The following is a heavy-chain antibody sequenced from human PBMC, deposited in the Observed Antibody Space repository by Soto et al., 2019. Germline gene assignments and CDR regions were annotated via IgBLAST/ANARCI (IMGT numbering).Heavy chain of an antibody. CDR1: GFTFSNYA. CDR2: ISGGSSKK. V-gene: IGHV3-23*01. Sequence: EVQLLESGGDFVQPGGSLRLACEASGFTFSNYAMSWVRQAPGKGPEWVSSISGGSSKKNYADSVKGRFTISRDNSKNTLFLQMSSLRVEATAVYFCAKDSRDNAPTRDPFHTWGQGTLVTVSS. D-gene: IGHD1-20*01. J-gene: IGHJ5*02. CDR3: AKDSRDNAPTRDPFHT.